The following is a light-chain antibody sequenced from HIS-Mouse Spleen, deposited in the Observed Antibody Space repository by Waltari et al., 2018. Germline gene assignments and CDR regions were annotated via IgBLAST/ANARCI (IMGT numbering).Light chain of an antibody. J-gene: IGLJ2*01. CDR2: GDS. V-gene: IGLV3-10*01. CDR3: YSTDSSGNHRV. Sequence: SYELTQPPSVSVSPGQTARITCSGDSLPKKYAYWYQQKSGQAPVLVIYGDSKRHSGIPERFSGSSSGTMATLTISGAQVEDEADYYCYSTDSSGNHRVFGGGTKLTVL. CDR1: SLPKKY.